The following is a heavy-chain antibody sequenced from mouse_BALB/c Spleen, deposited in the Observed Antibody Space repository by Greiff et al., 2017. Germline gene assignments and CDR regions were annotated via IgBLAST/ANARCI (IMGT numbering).Heavy chain of an antibody. Sequence: LQESGAELAKPGASVKMSCKASGYTFTSYWMHWVKQRPGQGLEWIGYINPSTGYTEYNQKFKDKATLTADKSSSTAYMQLSSLTSEDSAVYYCARDYGSSYGTDYWGQGTTLTVSS. CDR1: GYTFTSYW. CDR2: INPSTGYT. V-gene: IGHV1-7*01. CDR3: ARDYGSSYGTDY. D-gene: IGHD1-1*01. J-gene: IGHJ2*01.